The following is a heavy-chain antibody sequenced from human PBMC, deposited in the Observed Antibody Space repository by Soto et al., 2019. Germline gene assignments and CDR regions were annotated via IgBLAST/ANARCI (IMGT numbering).Heavy chain of an antibody. Sequence: QVQLVESGGGVVQPGRSLGLSCAASGFTFSSYGMHWVRQAPGKGLEWLAIIWYDGTNEDYADSVKGRFTISRDTSKNTLYLQMNSVRTEDTAVYYCVRDLGNDSDYWGQGTLVTVSS. CDR3: VRDLGNDSDY. CDR2: IWYDGTNE. D-gene: IGHD1-1*01. CDR1: GFTFSSYG. V-gene: IGHV3-33*01. J-gene: IGHJ4*02.